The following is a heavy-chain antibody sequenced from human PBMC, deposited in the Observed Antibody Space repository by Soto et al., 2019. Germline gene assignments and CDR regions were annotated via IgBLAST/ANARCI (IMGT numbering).Heavy chain of an antibody. Sequence: QVQLVESGGGVVQPGRSLRLSCAASGFTFSSYAVHWVRQAPGKGLEWVAVISYDGTNKYYADSVKGRFTISRDNSKNTLYLQMNSLTAEDTAVYYCAGGAARHYTYGMDVWGQGTTVTVSS. V-gene: IGHV3-30-3*01. CDR1: GFTFSSYA. CDR3: AGGAARHYTYGMDV. J-gene: IGHJ6*02. D-gene: IGHD6-6*01. CDR2: ISYDGTNK.